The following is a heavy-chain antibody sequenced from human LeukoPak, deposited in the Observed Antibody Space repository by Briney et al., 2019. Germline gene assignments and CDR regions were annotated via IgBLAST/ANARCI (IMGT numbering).Heavy chain of an antibody. CDR3: AKIAQACSSTSCYTWVSAYYYYYYMDV. J-gene: IGHJ6*03. Sequence: GGSLRLSCAASGFTFSSYGMPWVRQAPGKGLEWVAFIRNDGSNKYYADSVKGRFTISRDNSKNTLYLQMNSLRAEDTAVYYCAKIAQACSSTSCYTWVSAYYYYYYMDVWGKGTTVTVSS. CDR1: GFTFSSYG. D-gene: IGHD2-2*02. CDR2: IRNDGSNK. V-gene: IGHV3-30*02.